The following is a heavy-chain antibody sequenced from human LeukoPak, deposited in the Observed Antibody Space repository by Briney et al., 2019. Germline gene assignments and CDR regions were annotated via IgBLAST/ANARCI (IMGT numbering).Heavy chain of an antibody. CDR3: ARLPSAGHAYFED. D-gene: IGHD6-6*01. Sequence: SETLSLTCTVSGDSIRSFFWSWIRQSPATGREWIGFFYYAGSTSYNPSLKSRVAISVDTSKNQLSLNLSSVPAAHTALYYCARLPSAGHAYFEDWGEGALVTVSS. V-gene: IGHV4-59*01. CDR1: GDSIRSFF. CDR2: FYYAGST. J-gene: IGHJ4*02.